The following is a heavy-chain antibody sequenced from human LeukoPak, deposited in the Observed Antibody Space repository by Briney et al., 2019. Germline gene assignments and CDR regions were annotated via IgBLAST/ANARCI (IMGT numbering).Heavy chain of an antibody. CDR1: GYTFTSYG. CDR2: ISAYNGNT. D-gene: IGHD5-24*01. CDR3: ARDGSRDGYNLPDY. J-gene: IGHJ4*02. Sequence: ASVKVSCKASGYTFTSYGISWVRQAPGQGLEWMGWISAYNGNTNYAQKLQGRVTMTTDTSTSTAYMELRSLRSEDTAVYYCARDGSRDGYNLPDYWGQGTLVTVSS. V-gene: IGHV1-18*01.